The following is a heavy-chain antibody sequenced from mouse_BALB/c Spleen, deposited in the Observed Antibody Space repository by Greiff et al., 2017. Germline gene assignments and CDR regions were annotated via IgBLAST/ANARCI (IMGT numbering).Heavy chain of an antibody. Sequence: EVKLVESGGGLVKPGGSLQLSCAASGFAFSSYDMSWVRQTPEKRLEWVAYISSGGGSTYYPDTVKGRFTISRDNAKNTLYLQMSSLKSEDTAMYYCARQHYYYGSDYAMDYWGQGTSVTVSS. CDR3: ARQHYYYGSDYAMDY. CDR1: GFAFSSYD. J-gene: IGHJ4*01. CDR2: ISSGGGST. V-gene: IGHV5-12-1*01. D-gene: IGHD1-1*01.